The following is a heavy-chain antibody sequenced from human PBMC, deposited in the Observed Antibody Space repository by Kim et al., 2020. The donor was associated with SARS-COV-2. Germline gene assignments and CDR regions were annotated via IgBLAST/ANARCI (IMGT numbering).Heavy chain of an antibody. J-gene: IGHJ4*02. D-gene: IGHD3-10*01. Sequence: GGSLRLSCAASGFTFSDYYMTWIRQAPGKGLEWISYISGTSTYTNYAVSVKGRFTISRDNAKNSVSLQMNSLRPDDTAIYYCARTRSMFRGEADYWGQGA. CDR2: ISGTSTYT. CDR1: GFTFSDYY. CDR3: ARTRSMFRGEADY. V-gene: IGHV3-11*03.